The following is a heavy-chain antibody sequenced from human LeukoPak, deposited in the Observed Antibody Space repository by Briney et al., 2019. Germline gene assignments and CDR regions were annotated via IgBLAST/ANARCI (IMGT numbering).Heavy chain of an antibody. CDR3: VREAWLRGVNWFDP. CDR1: GFSFSSHN. CDR2: ITTSSSSI. Sequence: PGGSLRLSCAASGFSFSSHNMNWVRQAPGKGLEWISYITTSSSSIYYADSVKGRFTISRDNAKNFLYLQMNSLRAEDTAVYYCVREAWLRGVNWFDPWGQGTLVTVSS. V-gene: IGHV3-48*04. D-gene: IGHD3-10*01. J-gene: IGHJ5*02.